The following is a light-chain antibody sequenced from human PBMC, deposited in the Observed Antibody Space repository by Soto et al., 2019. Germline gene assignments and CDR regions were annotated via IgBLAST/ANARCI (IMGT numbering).Light chain of an antibody. CDR2: EVT. CDR3: SSYTGGNPSYV. V-gene: IGLV2-8*01. CDR1: SIDVGGYDY. Sequence: QSALTQPPSASGSPGQSFTISCAVTSIDVGGYDYVSWYQQHPGKAPKLMIYEVTIRPSGVSDRFSGSKSGNTASLTVSGLQAEDEADYYCSSYTGGNPSYVFGTGTKVTVL. J-gene: IGLJ1*01.